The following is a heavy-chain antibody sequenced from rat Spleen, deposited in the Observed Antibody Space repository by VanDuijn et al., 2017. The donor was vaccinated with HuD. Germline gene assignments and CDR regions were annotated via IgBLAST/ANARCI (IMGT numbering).Heavy chain of an antibody. J-gene: IGHJ4*01. D-gene: IGHD1-12*02. CDR1: GFSLGSYG. Sequence: QVQLQESGPGLVQPSQTLSLSCTVSGFSLGSYGVVWIRQPPGKGLEWMGVIWGNGKTNYNPALKSRLSISRDTSKSQVFLKMSSLQTEDTATYYCARDRDYYDGSYYYVMDAWGQGASVTVSS. V-gene: IGHV2-13*01. CDR2: IWGNGKT. CDR3: ARDRDYYDGSYYYVMDA.